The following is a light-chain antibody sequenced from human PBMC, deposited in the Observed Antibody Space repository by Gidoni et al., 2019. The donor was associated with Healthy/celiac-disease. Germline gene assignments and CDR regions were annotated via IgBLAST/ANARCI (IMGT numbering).Light chain of an antibody. CDR1: PSISSY. V-gene: IGKV1-39*01. CDR2: AAS. CDR3: QQSYSTPGT. J-gene: IGKJ1*01. Sequence: DIQMTQSPSFLSAPVGDRVTITCRASPSISSYLNWYQQKPGKAPKLLIYAASSLQSGVPSRFSGSGSGTDFTLTISRLQPEDFATYYCQQSYSTPGTFGQXTKVEIK.